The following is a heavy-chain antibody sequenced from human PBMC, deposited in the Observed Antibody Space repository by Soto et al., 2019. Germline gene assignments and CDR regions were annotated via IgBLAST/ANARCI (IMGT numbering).Heavy chain of an antibody. Sequence: GGSLRLSCAASGFTFSSYWMSWVRQAPGKGLEWVANIKQDGSEKYYVDSVKGRFTISRDNAKNSLYLQMNSLRAEDKAVYYFARARADYYDSSGYPLGYWGQGTLVTVSS. CDR1: GFTFSSYW. D-gene: IGHD3-22*01. J-gene: IGHJ4*02. CDR3: ARARADYYDSSGYPLGY. CDR2: IKQDGSEK. V-gene: IGHV3-7*04.